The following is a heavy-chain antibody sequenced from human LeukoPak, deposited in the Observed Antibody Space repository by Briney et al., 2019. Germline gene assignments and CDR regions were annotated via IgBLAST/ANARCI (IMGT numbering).Heavy chain of an antibody. J-gene: IGHJ5*02. V-gene: IGHV4-39*01. CDR3: AGLWFGELLYNWFDP. D-gene: IGHD3-10*01. CDR2: IYYSGST. Sequence: SETLSLTCTVSGGSISSSSYYWGWIRQPPGKGLEWIGSIYYSGSTYYNPSLKSRVTISVDTSKNQFSLKLSSVTAADTAVYYCAGLWFGELLYNWFDPWGQGTLVTVSS. CDR1: GGSISSSSYY.